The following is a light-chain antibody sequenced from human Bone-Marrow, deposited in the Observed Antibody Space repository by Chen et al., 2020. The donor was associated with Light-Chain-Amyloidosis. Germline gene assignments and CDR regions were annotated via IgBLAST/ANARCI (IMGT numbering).Light chain of an antibody. CDR1: NIGSTS. J-gene: IGLJ3*02. Sequence: SYVLTQPSSVSVAPGQTATIACGGNNIGSTSVHWYQQTPGQAPLLVVYDDSDRPSGIPERLSGSNSGNTATRTISRVKAGDEADYYCQVWDRSSDRPVFGGGTKLTVL. CDR2: DDS. V-gene: IGLV3-21*02. CDR3: QVWDRSSDRPV.